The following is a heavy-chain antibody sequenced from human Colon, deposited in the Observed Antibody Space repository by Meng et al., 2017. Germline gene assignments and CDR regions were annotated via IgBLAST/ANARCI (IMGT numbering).Heavy chain of an antibody. CDR1: GYPFTKYA. Sequence: QVPLVQSGSELKKPGASVQVSCQTSGYPFTKYAINWVRQAPGQGLEWRGWINPNTGSPTYAQGFKGRFVFSSDTSGAYLQINSLTVDDTATYFCARAELYELPFDPWGQGTLVTVSS. J-gene: IGHJ5*02. CDR2: INPNTGSP. CDR3: ARAELYELPFDP. V-gene: IGHV7-4-1*02. D-gene: IGHD2-2*01.